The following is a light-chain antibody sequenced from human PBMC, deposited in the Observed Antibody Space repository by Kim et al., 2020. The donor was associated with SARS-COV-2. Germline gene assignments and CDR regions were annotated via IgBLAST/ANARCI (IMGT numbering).Light chain of an antibody. CDR3: LQYNTYSRD. J-gene: IGKJ1*01. CDR2: DAS. CDR1: QSISSW. Sequence: DIQMTQPPSTLSASVGDRVTITCRASQSISSWLAWYQQKPGKAPILLIYDASSLESGVPSRFSGSGSGTEFTLTITSLQPDDVATYYCLQYNTYSRDFGQGTKVDIK. V-gene: IGKV1-5*01.